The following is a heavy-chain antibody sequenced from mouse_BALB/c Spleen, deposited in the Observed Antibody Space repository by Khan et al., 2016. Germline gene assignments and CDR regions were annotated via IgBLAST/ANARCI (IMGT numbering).Heavy chain of an antibody. V-gene: IGHV7-3*02. CDR2: IRNKANGYTT. CDR3: ARGGSPSGYAMDY. Sequence: EVELVESGGGLVQPGGSLRLSCATSGFTFTDYYMTWVRQPPGKALEWLGFIRNKANGYTTEYSASVKGRFTISRDNSQSILYLQMNTLRAEDSATYYCARGGSPSGYAMDYWGQGTSVTVSS. J-gene: IGHJ4*01. CDR1: GFTFTDYY. D-gene: IGHD3-1*01.